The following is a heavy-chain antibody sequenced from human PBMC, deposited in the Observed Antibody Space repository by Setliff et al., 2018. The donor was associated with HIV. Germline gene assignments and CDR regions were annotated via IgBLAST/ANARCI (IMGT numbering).Heavy chain of an antibody. Sequence: ASVKASCKASGYTFTTYSLHWVRQAPGQSLEWMGWINVGNGDTKYSQDLQGRITITRDTSANTAYMELSRLRSDDTAVYFCARGALLAVFDFDHWGHGTLVTV. D-gene: IGHD3-10*01. V-gene: IGHV1-3*01. CDR2: INVGNGDT. J-gene: IGHJ4*01. CDR3: ARGALLAVFDFDH. CDR1: GYTFTTYS.